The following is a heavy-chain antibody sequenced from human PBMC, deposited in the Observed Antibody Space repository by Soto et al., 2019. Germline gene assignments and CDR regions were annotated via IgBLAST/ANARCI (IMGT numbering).Heavy chain of an antibody. D-gene: IGHD6-19*01. CDR2: IYPGDSDT. CDR3: AAGKPGIAVAGTWWFDP. Sequence: GESLKISCKGSGYSFTSYWIGWLRPMPGKGLEWMGIIYPGDSDTRYSPSFQGQVTISADKSISTAYLQWSSLKASDTAMYYCAAGKPGIAVAGTWWFDPWGQGTMVTVSP. J-gene: IGHJ5*02. V-gene: IGHV5-51*01. CDR1: GYSFTSYW.